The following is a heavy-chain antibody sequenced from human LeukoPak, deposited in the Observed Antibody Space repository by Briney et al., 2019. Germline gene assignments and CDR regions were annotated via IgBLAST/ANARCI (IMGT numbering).Heavy chain of an antibody. CDR3: AKPRTPSLGYCSSTSCLDY. D-gene: IGHD2-2*01. J-gene: IGHJ4*02. V-gene: IGHV3-23*01. CDR1: GFTFSSYA. Sequence: PGGSLRLSCAASGFTFSSYAMSWVRQAPGKGLEWVSAISGSGGSTYYADSVKGRFTISRDNSKNTLYLQMNSLRAEDTAVYYCAKPRTPSLGYCSSTSCLDYWGQGTLVTVSS. CDR2: ISGSGGST.